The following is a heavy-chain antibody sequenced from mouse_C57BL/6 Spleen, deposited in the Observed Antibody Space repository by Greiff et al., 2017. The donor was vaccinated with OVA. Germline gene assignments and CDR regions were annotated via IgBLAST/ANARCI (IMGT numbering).Heavy chain of an antibody. J-gene: IGHJ2*01. D-gene: IGHD2-5*01. V-gene: IGHV1-55*01. CDR1: GYTFTSYW. Sequence: QVQLQQPGAELVKPGASVKMSCKASGYTFTSYWITWVKQRPGQGLEWIGDIYPGSGSTNYNEKFKSKATLTVDTSSSTAYMQLSSLTSEDSAVYYCAREGIDSNYDFGFDYWGQGTTLTVSS. CDR3: AREGIDSNYDFGFDY. CDR2: IYPGSGST.